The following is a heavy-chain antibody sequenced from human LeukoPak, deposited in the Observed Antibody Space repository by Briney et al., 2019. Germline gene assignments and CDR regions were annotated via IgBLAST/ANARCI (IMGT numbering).Heavy chain of an antibody. Sequence: GRSLRLSCAASGFTFSSYAMSWVRQAPGKGLEWVSAISGSGGSTYYADSVKGRFTISRDNSKNTLYLQMNSLRAEDTAVYYCAKDQYSSGWYGYGSGYIDYWGQGTLVTVSS. CDR3: AKDQYSSGWYGYGSGYIDY. CDR1: GFTFSSYA. J-gene: IGHJ4*02. D-gene: IGHD6-19*01. V-gene: IGHV3-23*01. CDR2: ISGSGGST.